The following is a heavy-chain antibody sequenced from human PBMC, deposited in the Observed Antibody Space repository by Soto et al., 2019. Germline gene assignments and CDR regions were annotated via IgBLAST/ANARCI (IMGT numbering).Heavy chain of an antibody. D-gene: IGHD3-10*01. Sequence: QVHLVQSGAEVKKPGASVKVSCKGSGYAFTTYGITWVRQAPGQGLEWMGWISAHNGHTNYSQKLQGSVTVTRDTSTTTAYMVLRSLRSDYTAVYYCARGWYGEYWGQGALVTVSS. J-gene: IGHJ4*02. CDR2: ISAHNGHT. CDR1: GYAFTTYG. CDR3: ARGWYGEY. V-gene: IGHV1-18*01.